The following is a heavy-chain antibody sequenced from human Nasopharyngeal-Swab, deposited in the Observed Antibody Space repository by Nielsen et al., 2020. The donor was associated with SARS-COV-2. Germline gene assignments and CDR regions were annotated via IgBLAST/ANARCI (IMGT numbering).Heavy chain of an antibody. CDR3: AGDQSDSSGYYYVNYYYYGMDV. Sequence: SETLSLTCTVSGGSISSGSYYWSWIRQPAGKGLEWIGSIYYSGSTYYNPSLKSRVTISVDTSKNQFSLKLSSVTAADTAVYYCAGDQSDSSGYYYVNYYYYGMDVWGQGTTVTVSS. V-gene: IGHV4-39*01. CDR1: GGSISSGSYY. D-gene: IGHD3-22*01. J-gene: IGHJ6*02. CDR2: IYYSGST.